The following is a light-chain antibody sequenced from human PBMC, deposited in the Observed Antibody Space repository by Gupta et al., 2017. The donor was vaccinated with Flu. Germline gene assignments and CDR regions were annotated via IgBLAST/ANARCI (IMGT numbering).Light chain of an antibody. CDR2: DNS. Sequence: QSALTQPPSASGTPGQRVTFSCSGSSSNIGSYTVDWYQQPPGTAPKLLIYDNSKRPSGVPDRFSGSKSGTSASLAISGLQAEDEADYYCAVWDDSLNGHYVFGSGTKVTVL. V-gene: IGLV1-44*01. CDR3: AVWDDSLNGHYV. J-gene: IGLJ1*01. CDR1: SSNIGSYT.